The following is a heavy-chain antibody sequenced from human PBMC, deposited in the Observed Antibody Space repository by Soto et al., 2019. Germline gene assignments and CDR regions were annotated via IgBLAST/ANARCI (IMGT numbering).Heavy chain of an antibody. D-gene: IGHD1-26*01. J-gene: IGHJ3*01. Sequence: EVQLVESGGGLVQPGGSLRLSCAVSGFTFSSSEMYWVRPAPGKGLEWISYIHPSGQPIFYAESVKGRFPISRDNANTSLFLQMNSLRAEDTAVYDCARRASRWCQGTMVTGSS. CDR2: IHPSGQPI. V-gene: IGHV3-48*03. CDR1: GFTFSSSE. CDR3: ARRASR.